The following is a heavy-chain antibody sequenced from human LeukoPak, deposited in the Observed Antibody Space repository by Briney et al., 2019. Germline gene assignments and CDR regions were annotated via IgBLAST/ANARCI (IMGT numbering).Heavy chain of an antibody. D-gene: IGHD3-3*01. Sequence: GGSLRLSCAASGFTFSSYTLSWVRQAPGRGLEWVSTISGGGDYTSYADSVKGRFTISRDNSKNTLYLQMNGLRVEDSALYYCAKRRFLESTPYYFDYWGQGTLVTVST. CDR2: ISGGGDYT. CDR3: AKRRFLESTPYYFDY. J-gene: IGHJ4*02. CDR1: GFTFSSYT. V-gene: IGHV3-23*01.